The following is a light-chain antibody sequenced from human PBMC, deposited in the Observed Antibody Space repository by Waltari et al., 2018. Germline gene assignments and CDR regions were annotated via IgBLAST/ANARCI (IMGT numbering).Light chain of an antibody. CDR3: AAWDDSLNGWV. J-gene: IGLJ3*02. Sequence: VLTQPPSASGTPGQRVTISCSGSSSNIGSNTVNWYQQLPGTAPKLLIYSNNQRPSGVPDRFSGSKSGTSASLAISGLQSEDEADYYCAAWDDSLNGWVFGGGTKLTVL. V-gene: IGLV1-44*01. CDR2: SNN. CDR1: SSNIGSNT.